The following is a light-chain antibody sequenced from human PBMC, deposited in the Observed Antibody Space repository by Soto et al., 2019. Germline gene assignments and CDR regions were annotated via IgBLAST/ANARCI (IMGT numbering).Light chain of an antibody. Sequence: EIVLTQSPATLSLSPGGRATLSCRASQTVSNQLAWYQQKPGQAPRLLIYGASARATGIPARFSGSGSGTEFTLTISSLESEDSAVYYCQQYSSWPPWTFGQGTKVDIK. V-gene: IGKV3-15*01. CDR3: QQYSSWPPWT. J-gene: IGKJ1*01. CDR1: QTVSNQ. CDR2: GAS.